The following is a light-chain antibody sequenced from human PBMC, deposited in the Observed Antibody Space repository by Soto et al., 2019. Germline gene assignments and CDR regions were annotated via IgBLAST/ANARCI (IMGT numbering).Light chain of an antibody. V-gene: IGKV3-15*01. CDR1: QDVSSN. CDR3: QQYIRWPLT. J-gene: IGKJ4*01. CDR2: GAS. Sequence: EIVVTHSSATLSVSPGERATLSCRASQDVSSNLAWYQQKPGQAPSLLIYGASTRATGTPARFSGSGSGTEFTLTISSMQSEDYAVYFCQQYIRWPLTFGGGTKV.